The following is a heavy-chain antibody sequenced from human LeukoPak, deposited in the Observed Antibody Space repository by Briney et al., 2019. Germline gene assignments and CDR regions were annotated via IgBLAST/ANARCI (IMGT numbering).Heavy chain of an antibody. CDR3: ARDRGVGALWYFDY. V-gene: IGHV4-59*01. CDR1: GGSISSYY. J-gene: IGHJ4*02. Sequence: SETLSLTCTVSGGSISSYYWSWIRQPPGKGLEWIGYIYYSGSTNYNPSLKSRVTISVDTSKNQFSLKLSSVTAADTAVYYCARDRGVGALWYFDYWGQGTLVTVSS. CDR2: IYYSGST. D-gene: IGHD1-26*01.